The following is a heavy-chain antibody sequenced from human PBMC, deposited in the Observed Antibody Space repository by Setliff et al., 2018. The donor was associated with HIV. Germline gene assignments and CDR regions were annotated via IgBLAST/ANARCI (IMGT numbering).Heavy chain of an antibody. J-gene: IGHJ4*02. D-gene: IGHD5-12*01. CDR1: GYTFTGYY. V-gene: IGHV1-24*01. Sequence: ASVKVSCKASGYTFTGYYMHWVRQAPGKGLEWMGGFDPEDGETIYAQKFQGRVTMTEDTSTDTAYMELSSLRSEDTAVYYCATGTDVATIGFWIYWGQGTLVTVSS. CDR2: FDPEDGET. CDR3: ATGTDVATIGFWIY.